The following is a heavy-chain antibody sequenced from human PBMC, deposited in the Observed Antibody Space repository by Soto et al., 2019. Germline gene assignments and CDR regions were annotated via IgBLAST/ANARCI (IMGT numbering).Heavy chain of an antibody. CDR2: IKSKVDGATT. V-gene: IGHV3-15*07. Sequence: EVQLVESGGGLVKPGGSLRLSCAASGFTFSNFWMSWVRQAPGMGLEWVGRIKSKVDGATTDFAAPVKGRFTISRDDSKNILYLQMNNLRTEDTAVYYCTADRHFYDNTGNFFDRWGQGTLVTVSS. CDR1: GFTFSNFW. CDR3: TADRHFYDNTGNFFDR. J-gene: IGHJ4*02. D-gene: IGHD3-22*01.